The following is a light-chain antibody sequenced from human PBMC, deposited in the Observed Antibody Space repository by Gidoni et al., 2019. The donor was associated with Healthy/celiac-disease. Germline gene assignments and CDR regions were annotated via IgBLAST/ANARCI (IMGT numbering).Light chain of an antibody. Sequence: IVLTQSPATLSVSPGERATLSCRASQRVSSNLAWYQQKPGQAPRRLIYGASTRATGIPARFSGSGSGTEFTLTISSLQSEDFAVYYCQQYNNWPPFTFGPGTKVDIK. CDR1: QRVSSN. J-gene: IGKJ3*01. CDR3: QQYNNWPPFT. CDR2: GAS. V-gene: IGKV3-15*01.